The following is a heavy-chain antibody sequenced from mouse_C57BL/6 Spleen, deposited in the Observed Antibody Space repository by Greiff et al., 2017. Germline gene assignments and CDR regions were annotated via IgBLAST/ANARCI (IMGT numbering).Heavy chain of an antibody. CDR3: ASHYYGSSPFAY. D-gene: IGHD1-1*01. CDR1: GFSLTSYA. Sequence: VKLMESGPGLVQPSQSLSITCTVSGFSLTSYAVHWVRQSPGKGLEWLAVIWSGGITDYTAAFISRLSISKDNAKSQFFLKMNSLKAEDTAIYYGASHYYGSSPFAYWGQGTLVTVSA. V-gene: IGHV2-2*01. J-gene: IGHJ3*01. CDR2: IWSGGIT.